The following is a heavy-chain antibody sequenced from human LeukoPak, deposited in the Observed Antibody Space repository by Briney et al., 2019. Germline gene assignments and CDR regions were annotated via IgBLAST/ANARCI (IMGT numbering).Heavy chain of an antibody. Sequence: GGSLRLSCAASGFTFSSYAMSWVRQPPGKGLEWVSGISGSGSSRYYADSVKGRFTISRDNSKNTVYLHMNSLRPEDAAVYYCARDRYSGYSLDSWGRGTLVTVSS. J-gene: IGHJ4*02. D-gene: IGHD5-12*01. V-gene: IGHV3-23*01. CDR1: GFTFSSYA. CDR3: ARDRYSGYSLDS. CDR2: ISGSGSSR.